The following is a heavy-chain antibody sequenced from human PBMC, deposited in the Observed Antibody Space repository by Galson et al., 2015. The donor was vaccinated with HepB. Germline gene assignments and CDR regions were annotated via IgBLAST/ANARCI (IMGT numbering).Heavy chain of an antibody. CDR3: ANRGYSSSRPFDY. Sequence: SLRLSCAASGFTFSSYGMHWVRQAPGKGLEWVAVISYDGSNKYYADSVKGRFTISRDNSKNTLYLQMNSLRAEDTAVYYCANRGYSSSRPFDYWGQGTLVTVSS. D-gene: IGHD6-6*01. CDR1: GFTFSSYG. CDR2: ISYDGSNK. V-gene: IGHV3-30*18. J-gene: IGHJ4*02.